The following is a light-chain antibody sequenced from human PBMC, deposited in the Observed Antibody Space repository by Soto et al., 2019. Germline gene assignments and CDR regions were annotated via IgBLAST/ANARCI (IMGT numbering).Light chain of an antibody. CDR2: QDS. CDR3: QAWDSSTASV. V-gene: IGLV3-1*01. CDR1: KLGDKY. Sequence: SYELTRPPSVSVSPGQTASITCSGDKLGDKYACWYQQKPGQSPVLVIYQDSKRPSGIPERFSGSNSGNTATLTISGTQAMDEADYYCQAWDSSTASVFGGGTKLPVL. J-gene: IGLJ2*01.